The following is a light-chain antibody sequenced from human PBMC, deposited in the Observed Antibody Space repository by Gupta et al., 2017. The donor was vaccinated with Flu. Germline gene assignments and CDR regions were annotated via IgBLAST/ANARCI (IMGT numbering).Light chain of an antibody. CDR3: NSQAATSNIFV. V-gene: IGLV2-8*01. CDR1: ICAVGGGNY. J-gene: IGLJ1*01. Sequence: CSATICAVGGGNYVFWYQRFSYTTPRLLIYVVIGRRSAVPDRFSASKSANTASFIPTRLQTEDAADYYYNSQAATSNIFVFGSGTTITVL. CDR2: VVI.